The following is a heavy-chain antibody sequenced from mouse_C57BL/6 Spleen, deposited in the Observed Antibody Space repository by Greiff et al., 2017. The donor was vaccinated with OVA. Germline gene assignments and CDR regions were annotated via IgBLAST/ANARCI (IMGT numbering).Heavy chain of an antibody. CDR3: ARYTTVVGEYFDV. CDR1: GYTFTDYY. D-gene: IGHD1-1*01. CDR2: INPNNGGT. Sequence: EVQLQQSGPELVKPGASVKISCKASGYTFTDYYMNWVKQSHGKSLEWIGDINPNNGGTSYNQKFKGKATLTVDKSSSTAYMELRSLTSEDSAVDYCARYTTVVGEYFDVWGTGTTVTVSS. J-gene: IGHJ1*03. V-gene: IGHV1-26*01.